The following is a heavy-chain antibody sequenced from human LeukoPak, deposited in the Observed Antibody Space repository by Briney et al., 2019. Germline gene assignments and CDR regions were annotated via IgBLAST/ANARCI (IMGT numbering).Heavy chain of an antibody. CDR1: GYTFTSYG. J-gene: IGHJ4*02. D-gene: IGHD1-26*01. CDR2: INPNSGAT. CDR3: AKIGSSHDFDY. Sequence: GASVKVSCKASGYTFTSYGISWVRQAPGQGLEWMGRINPNSGATDYAQKFQGRVTMTRDTSISTAYMELSSLKSDDTAVYYCAKIGSSHDFDYWGQGTLITVSS. V-gene: IGHV1-2*06.